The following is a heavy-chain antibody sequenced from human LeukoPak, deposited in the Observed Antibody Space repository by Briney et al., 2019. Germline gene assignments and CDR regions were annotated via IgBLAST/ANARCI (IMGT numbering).Heavy chain of an antibody. Sequence: GGSLRLSCAASGFTFSSYWMSWVRQAPGKGLEWVANIKQDGSEKYYVDSVKGRFTISGDNAKNSLYLQLNSLRAEDTAVYYCAREGITAAADYWGQGTLVTVSS. CDR2: IKQDGSEK. CDR3: AREGITAAADY. J-gene: IGHJ4*02. V-gene: IGHV3-7*01. CDR1: GFTFSSYW. D-gene: IGHD6-13*01.